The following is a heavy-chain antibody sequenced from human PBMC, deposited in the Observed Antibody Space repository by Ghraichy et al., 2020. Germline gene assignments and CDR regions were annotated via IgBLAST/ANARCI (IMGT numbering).Heavy chain of an antibody. V-gene: IGHV4-59*08. CDR2: IYYSGST. D-gene: IGHD3-22*01. CDR3: ARSSTYYYDSSGYYYPMGGVFDS. Sequence: SETLSLTCTVSGGSISSYYWSWIRQPPGKGLEWIGYIYYSGSTNYNPSHKSRVTISVDTSKNQFLLKLSSVTAADTAVYYCARSSTYYYDSSGYYYPMGGVFDSWGQGTMVTVSS. J-gene: IGHJ3*02. CDR1: GGSISSYY.